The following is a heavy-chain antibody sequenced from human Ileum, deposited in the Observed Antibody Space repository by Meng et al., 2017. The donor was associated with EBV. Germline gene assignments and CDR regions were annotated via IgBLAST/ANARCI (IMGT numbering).Heavy chain of an antibody. V-gene: IGHV3-11*01. J-gene: IGHJ4*02. Sequence: HVQLWASGWSLVKTGWPLSLSGAASEFTFSACYMSWLRQAPGKGLDWLSYITSSGHAEEYADSVKGRFTISRDNAKNSLYLQMNSLRAEDTAVYYCARENSGGFSGCDYWGQGTLVTVSS. CDR2: ITSSGHAE. D-gene: IGHD5-12*01. CDR1: EFTFSACY. CDR3: ARENSGGFSGCDY.